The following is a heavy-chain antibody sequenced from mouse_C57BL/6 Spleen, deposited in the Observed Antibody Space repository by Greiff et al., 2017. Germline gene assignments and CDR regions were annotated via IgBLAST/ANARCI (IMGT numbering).Heavy chain of an antibody. V-gene: IGHV3-6*01. J-gene: IGHJ2*01. D-gene: IGHD1-1*01. CDR1: GYSITSGYY. CDR2: ISYDGSN. Sequence: EVQLQESGPGLVKPSQSLSLTCSVTGYSITSGYYWNWIRQFPGNKLEWMGYISYDGSNNYNPSLKNLISITRDTSKNQFCLKLNSVTTEDTATYYCAREGSSPDYWGQGTTLTVSS. CDR3: AREGSSPDY.